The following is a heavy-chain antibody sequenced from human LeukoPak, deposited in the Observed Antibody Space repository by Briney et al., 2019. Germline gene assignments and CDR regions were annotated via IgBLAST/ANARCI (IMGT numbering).Heavy chain of an antibody. J-gene: IGHJ5*02. Sequence: SETLSLTCTVSGGSISSGDYYWSWIRQPPGKGLEWIGYIYYSGSTYYNPSLKSRVTISVDTSKNQFSLKLSSVTAADTAVYYCARGGVTIFANWFDPWGQGTLVTVSS. CDR1: GGSISSGDYY. CDR2: IYYSGST. D-gene: IGHD3-3*01. CDR3: ARGGVTIFANWFDP. V-gene: IGHV4-30-4*01.